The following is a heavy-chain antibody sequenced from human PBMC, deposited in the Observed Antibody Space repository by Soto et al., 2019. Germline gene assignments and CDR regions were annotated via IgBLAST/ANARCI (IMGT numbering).Heavy chain of an antibody. CDR1: GGSISSSSYY. CDR2: IYYSGST. J-gene: IGHJ4*02. V-gene: IGHV4-39*01. Sequence: SETLSLTCTVSGGSISSSSYYWGWIRQPPGKGLEWIGSIYYSGSTYYNPSLKSRVTISVDTSKNQFSLKLSSVTAADTAVYYCARHRDEGLRLPNFDYWGQGTLVTVSS. D-gene: IGHD2-21*02. CDR3: ARHRDEGLRLPNFDY.